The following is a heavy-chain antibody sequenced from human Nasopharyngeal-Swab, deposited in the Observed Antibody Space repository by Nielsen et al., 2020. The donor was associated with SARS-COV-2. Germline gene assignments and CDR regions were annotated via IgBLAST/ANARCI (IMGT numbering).Heavy chain of an antibody. J-gene: IGHJ4*02. D-gene: IGHD1-26*01. Sequence: GESLKISCAAPGFTFSNAWMSWVRQAPGKGLEWVGRIKSKTDGGTTDYAAPVKGRFTISRDDSKNTLYLQMNSLKTEDTAVYYCTTGGRWELRPIDYWGQGTLVTVSS. CDR1: GFTFSNAW. CDR3: TTGGRWELRPIDY. CDR2: IKSKTDGGTT. V-gene: IGHV3-15*01.